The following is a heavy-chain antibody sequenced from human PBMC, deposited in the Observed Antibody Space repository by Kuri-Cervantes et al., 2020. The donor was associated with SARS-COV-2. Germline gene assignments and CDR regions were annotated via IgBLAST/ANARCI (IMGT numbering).Heavy chain of an antibody. Sequence: GESLKISCAASEFSFSNYWMTWVRQVPGKGLEWVANIKEDGSQKYYLDSVAGRFTISRDNAKNSLYLQMNSLRADDTALYYCARDKDGIEEFDYWGQGTLVTVSS. J-gene: IGHJ4*02. CDR1: EFSFSNYW. CDR2: IKEDGSQK. D-gene: IGHD5-24*01. V-gene: IGHV3-7*01. CDR3: ARDKDGIEEFDY.